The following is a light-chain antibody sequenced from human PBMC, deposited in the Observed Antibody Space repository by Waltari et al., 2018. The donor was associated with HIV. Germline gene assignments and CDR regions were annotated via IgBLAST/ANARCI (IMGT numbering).Light chain of an antibody. Sequence: QSVLTQSPSASGTPGQRVILSCSRSSSNIGGRSYVIWYQPRPGTAPKLLSYKNNQRPSVVPDRFSGSKSGTSASLAISGLRSEDEADYYCAAWDDSLNGVVFGGGTKLTVL. CDR1: SSNIGGRSY. J-gene: IGLJ2*01. CDR2: KNN. CDR3: AAWDDSLNGVV. V-gene: IGLV1-47*01.